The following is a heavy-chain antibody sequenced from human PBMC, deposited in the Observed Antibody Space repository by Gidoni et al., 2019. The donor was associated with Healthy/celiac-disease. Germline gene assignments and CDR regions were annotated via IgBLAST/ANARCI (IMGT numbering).Heavy chain of an antibody. V-gene: IGHV1-69*02. CDR3: ARVGYYDSSGYYDDAFDI. CDR1: GVTLSSYT. CDR2: MIAILGIA. D-gene: IGHD3-22*01. J-gene: IGHJ3*02. Sequence: GHPVHGSLQTSGVTLSSYTPSWVRQDPGQGLEWMGMMIAILGIANYAQKCQGRGTIIAYKSTSTAYIELSSLRSEDTAVYYCARVGYYDSSGYYDDAFDIWGQGTMVTVSS.